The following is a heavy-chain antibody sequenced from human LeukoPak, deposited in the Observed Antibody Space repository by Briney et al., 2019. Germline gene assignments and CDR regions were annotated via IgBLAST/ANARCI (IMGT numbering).Heavy chain of an antibody. D-gene: IGHD3-10*01. Sequence: ASVKVSCKASGYTFTGYYMHWVRQAPGQGLEWMGRINPNSGGTNYAQKFQGRVTMTRDTSISTAYMELSRLRSDGTAVYYCARVLRSMVRGAYNWFDPWGQGTLVTVSS. V-gene: IGHV1-2*06. J-gene: IGHJ5*02. CDR1: GYTFTGYY. CDR2: INPNSGGT. CDR3: ARVLRSMVRGAYNWFDP.